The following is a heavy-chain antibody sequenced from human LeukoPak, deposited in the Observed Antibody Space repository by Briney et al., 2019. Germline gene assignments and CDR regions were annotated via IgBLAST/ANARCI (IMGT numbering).Heavy chain of an antibody. CDR2: ISGSGGST. J-gene: IGHJ4*02. V-gene: IGHV3-23*01. Sequence: GGSLRLSCAASGFTFSSYAMSWVRQAPGKGLEWVSAISGSGGSTYYADSAKGRFTISRDNSKNTLYLQMNSLRAEDTAVYYCAKDQPQLIRHTLDYWGQGTLVTVSS. D-gene: IGHD2-2*02. CDR3: AKDQPQLIRHTLDY. CDR1: GFTFSSYA.